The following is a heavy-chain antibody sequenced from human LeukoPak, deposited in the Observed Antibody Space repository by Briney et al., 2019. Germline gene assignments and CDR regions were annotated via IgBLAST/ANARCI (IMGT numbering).Heavy chain of an antibody. D-gene: IGHD6-13*01. Sequence: SVKVSCKASGGTFSSYAISWVRQAPRQGLEWMGGIIPIFGTANYAQKFQGRVTITADESTSTAYMELSSLRSEDTAVYYCASGIAAAGLFDIWGQGTMVTVSS. J-gene: IGHJ3*02. CDR2: IIPIFGTA. V-gene: IGHV1-69*13. CDR1: GGTFSSYA. CDR3: ASGIAAAGLFDI.